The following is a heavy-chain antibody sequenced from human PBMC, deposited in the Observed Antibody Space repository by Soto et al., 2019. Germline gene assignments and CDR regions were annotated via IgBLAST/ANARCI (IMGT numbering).Heavy chain of an antibody. CDR3: ARLGGYCSSTSCYGYCGRDV. CDR2: FYYSGST. CDR1: GGSLSSGPYS. V-gene: IGHV4-39*01. J-gene: IGHJ6*02. Sequence: QLQLQESGPGLVKPSETLSLTCSVSGGSLSSGPYSWGWIRQPPGKGLEWIGTFYYSGSTHYNPSPAMRVTTARATSQNQLSLNVTSVTAADTARYYGARLGGYCSSTSCYGYCGRDVWGQGPTGTVSS. D-gene: IGHD2-2*01.